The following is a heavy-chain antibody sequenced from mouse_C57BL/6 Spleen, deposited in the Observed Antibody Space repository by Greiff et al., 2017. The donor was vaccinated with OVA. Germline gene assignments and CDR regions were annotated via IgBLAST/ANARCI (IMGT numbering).Heavy chain of an antibody. J-gene: IGHJ4*01. CDR2: IYPRSGNT. V-gene: IGHV1-81*01. CDR1: GYTFTSYG. CDR3: AKMVTTGYYAMDY. D-gene: IGHD2-2*01. Sequence: QVQLQQSGAELARPGASVKLSCKASGYTFTSYGISWVKQRTGQGLEWIGEIYPRSGNTYYNEKFKGKATLTADKSSSTAYMELRSLTSEDSAVYFCAKMVTTGYYAMDYWGQGTSVTVSS.